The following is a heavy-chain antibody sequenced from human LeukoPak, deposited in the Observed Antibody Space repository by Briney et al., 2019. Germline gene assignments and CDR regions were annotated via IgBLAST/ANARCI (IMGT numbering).Heavy chain of an antibody. CDR1: GYIFTGYY. V-gene: IGHV1-2*02. CDR2: INPNSGGT. D-gene: IGHD5-12*01. J-gene: IGHJ4*02. Sequence: ASVKVSCKASGYIFTGYYMHWVRQAPGQGLEWMGWINPNSGGTNYAQNFQGRVTMTRDASISTAYMELSRLRSDDTAVYYCARDLSWLLDYWGQGTLVIVSS. CDR3: ARDLSWLLDY.